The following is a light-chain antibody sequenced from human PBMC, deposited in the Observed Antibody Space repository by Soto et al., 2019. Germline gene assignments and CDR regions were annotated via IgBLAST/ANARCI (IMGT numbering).Light chain of an antibody. CDR3: SSYTGTNNFGV. CDR1: SSDVGGYNY. J-gene: IGLJ1*01. V-gene: IGLV2-8*01. Sequence: QSVLTQPPSASGSPGQSVTISCTGSSSDVGGYNYVSWYQQHPGKAPKLVIYEVRKPPSGGPDRFSGSKSGNTASLTVSGLQAEDEADYYCSSYTGTNNFGVFGPGTKLTVL. CDR2: EVR.